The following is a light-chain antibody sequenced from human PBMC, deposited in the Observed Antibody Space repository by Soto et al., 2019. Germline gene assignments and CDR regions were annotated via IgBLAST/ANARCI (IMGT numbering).Light chain of an antibody. CDR2: GAS. V-gene: IGKV3-20*01. Sequence: EIVLTQSPGTLSLSPGERATLSCRASQSVSNNYLAWYQQKPGQAPRLLLYGASNRATGIPDRFSGSGSGTDFTLTISRLASEDFAVYYCHQYGSSPSTFGQGTKVDIK. CDR3: HQYGSSPST. CDR1: QSVSNNY. J-gene: IGKJ1*01.